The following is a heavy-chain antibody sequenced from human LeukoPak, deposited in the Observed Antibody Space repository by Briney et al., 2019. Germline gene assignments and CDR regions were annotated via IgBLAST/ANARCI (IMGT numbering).Heavy chain of an antibody. CDR1: GFTFSTYW. CDR2: MKGVGSEI. D-gene: IGHD3-9*01. Sequence: GGSLRLSCAASGFTFSTYWMTWVRQAPGKGLEWVANMKGVGSEIYYVDSVKGRFTISRDNAKNLLYLQMNSLRAEDTAVYYCARPGYTAGYDLWGQGTLVTVSS. J-gene: IGHJ3*01. V-gene: IGHV3-7*01. CDR3: ARPGYTAGYDL.